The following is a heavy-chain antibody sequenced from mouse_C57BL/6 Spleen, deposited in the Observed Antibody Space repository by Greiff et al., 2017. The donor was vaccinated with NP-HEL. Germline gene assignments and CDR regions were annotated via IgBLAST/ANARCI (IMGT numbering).Heavy chain of an antibody. V-gene: IGHV1-61*01. Sequence: QVQLQQPGAELVRPGSSVKLSCKASGYTFTSYWMDWVKQRPGQGLEWIGNIYPSDSETHYNQKFKDKATLTVDKSSSTAYMQLSSLTSEDSAVYYCARENPNYSNYEHFDVWGTGTTVTVSS. CDR2: IYPSDSET. CDR3: ARENPNYSNYEHFDV. D-gene: IGHD2-5*01. CDR1: GYTFTSYW. J-gene: IGHJ1*03.